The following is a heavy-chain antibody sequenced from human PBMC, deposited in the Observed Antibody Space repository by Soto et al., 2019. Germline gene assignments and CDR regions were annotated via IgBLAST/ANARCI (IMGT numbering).Heavy chain of an antibody. Sequence: PGESLKISCKGSGYSFTSYWIGWVRRMPGKGLEWMGIIYPGDSDTRYSPSFQGQVTISADKSISTAYLQWSSLKASDTAMYYCTRTSAAGNNYYGMDVWGQGTTVPVSS. CDR3: TRTSAAGNNYYGMDV. CDR2: IYPGDSDT. CDR1: GYSFTSYW. J-gene: IGHJ6*02. D-gene: IGHD6-13*01. V-gene: IGHV5-51*01.